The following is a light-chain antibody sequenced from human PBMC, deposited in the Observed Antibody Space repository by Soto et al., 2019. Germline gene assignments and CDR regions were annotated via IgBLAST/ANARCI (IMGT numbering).Light chain of an antibody. CDR1: SSNIGAGYD. CDR2: GNS. J-gene: IGLJ3*02. CDR3: QFYDSSFLWV. V-gene: IGLV1-40*01. Sequence: QSVLTQPPSVSGAPGQRVTISCTGSSSNIGAGYDVHWYQQLPGTAPKLLIYGNSNRPSGVPDRFSGSKSGTSASLAITGLQAEDEADYYCQFYDSSFLWVFGGGTKLTVL.